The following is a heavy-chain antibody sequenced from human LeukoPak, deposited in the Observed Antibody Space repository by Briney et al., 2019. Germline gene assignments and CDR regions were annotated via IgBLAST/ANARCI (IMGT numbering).Heavy chain of an antibody. CDR3: ARTSGYDYSFDY. J-gene: IGHJ4*02. CDR1: GGSVSSGSYY. D-gene: IGHD5-12*01. Sequence: SETLSLTCTVSGGSVSSGSYYWSWIRQPPGKGLEWIGYIYYSGSTNYHPSLKSRVTISVDTSKNQFSLKLSSVTAADTAVYYCARTSGYDYSFDYWGQGTLVTVSS. V-gene: IGHV4-61*01. CDR2: IYYSGST.